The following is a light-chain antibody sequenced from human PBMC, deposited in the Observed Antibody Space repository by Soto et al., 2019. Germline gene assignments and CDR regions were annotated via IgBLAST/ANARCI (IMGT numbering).Light chain of an antibody. CDR3: QQFVNLLYT. V-gene: IGKV1-33*01. Sequence: DIQMTQSPSSLSASVGDRVIITCQASQDISNYLNWYQQKPGKAPELLIYDASNLETGVPSRFSGSGSGTDFTFTISSLQPDDSATYHCQQFVNLLYTFGQGTKLDIK. J-gene: IGKJ2*01. CDR2: DAS. CDR1: QDISNY.